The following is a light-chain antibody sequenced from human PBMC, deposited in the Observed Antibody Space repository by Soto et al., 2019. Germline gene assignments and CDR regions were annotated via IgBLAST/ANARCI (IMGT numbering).Light chain of an antibody. Sequence: QSALTQPASVSGSPGQSITISCTGTSSDVGSYNLVSWYQQHPGKAPKLMIYEGSKRPSGVSNRFSGSKSGNTASLTISGLQAEDEADYYCCSYAGSSTFEFGGRTKLTVL. J-gene: IGLJ2*01. V-gene: IGLV2-23*03. CDR1: SSDVGSYNL. CDR3: CSYAGSSTFE. CDR2: EGS.